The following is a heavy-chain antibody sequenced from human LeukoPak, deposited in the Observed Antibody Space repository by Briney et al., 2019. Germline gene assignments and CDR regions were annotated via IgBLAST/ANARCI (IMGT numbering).Heavy chain of an antibody. CDR3: ASIAVAGRVSDY. V-gene: IGHV4-4*08. J-gene: IGHJ4*02. Sequence: PSETLSLTCTVSGGSISSYYWSWIRQPPGKGLEWIGYIYTSGSTNYNPSLKSRVTISVDTSKNQFSLKLSSVTAADTAVYYCASIAVAGRVSDYWGQGTLVTVSS. CDR1: GGSISSYY. CDR2: IYTSGST. D-gene: IGHD6-19*01.